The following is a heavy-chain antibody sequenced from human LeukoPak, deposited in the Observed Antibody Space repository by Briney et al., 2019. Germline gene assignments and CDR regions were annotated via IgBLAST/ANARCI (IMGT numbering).Heavy chain of an antibody. D-gene: IGHD1-26*01. J-gene: IGHJ6*03. V-gene: IGHV3-30*02. CDR1: GFTFSSYG. CDR3: AKGVGATPRGYYYYYYMDV. Sequence: GGSLRLSCAASGFTFSSYGMHWVRQAPGKGLEWVAFIRYDGSDKYYADSVKGRFTISRDNSKNTLYLQMNSLRAEDTAVYYCAKGVGATPRGYYYYYYMDVRGKGTTVTVSS. CDR2: IRYDGSDK.